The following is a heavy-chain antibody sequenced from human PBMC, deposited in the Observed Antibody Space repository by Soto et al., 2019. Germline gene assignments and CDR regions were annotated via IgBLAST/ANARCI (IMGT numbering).Heavy chain of an antibody. D-gene: IGHD3-10*01. CDR1: GGSISSYY. J-gene: IGHJ6*02. CDR3: ARGGLLWLGGAYYYGMDV. V-gene: IGHV4-59*01. CDR2: IYYSGST. Sequence: SETLSLTCTVSGGSISSYYWSWIRQPPGKGLEWIGYIYYSGSTNYNPSLKSRVTISVDTSKNQFSLKLSSVTAADTAVYYCARGGLLWLGGAYYYGMDVWGQGNTVTVSS.